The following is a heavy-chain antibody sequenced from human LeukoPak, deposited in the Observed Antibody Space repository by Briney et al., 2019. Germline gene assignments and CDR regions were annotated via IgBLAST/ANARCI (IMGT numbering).Heavy chain of an antibody. CDR1: GFTVSSNC. Sequence: PGGSLRLSCAASGFTVSSNCMSWVRQAPGKGLEWVSSISSSSSYIYYADSVKGRFTISRDNAKNSLYLQMNSLRAEDTAVYYCARERLSWYSSSWSHNWFDPWGQGTLVTVSS. V-gene: IGHV3-21*01. CDR2: ISSSSSYI. D-gene: IGHD6-13*01. J-gene: IGHJ5*02. CDR3: ARERLSWYSSSWSHNWFDP.